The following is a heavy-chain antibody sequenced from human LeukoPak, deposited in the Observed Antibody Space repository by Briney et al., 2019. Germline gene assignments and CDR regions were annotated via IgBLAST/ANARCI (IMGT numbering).Heavy chain of an antibody. D-gene: IGHD5-18*01. J-gene: IGHJ4*02. Sequence: GGSLRLSCADSGFIFSNYWPSWVRQAPGKGLEWVANMNEDGSHVYYVGSVKGRFTISRDNAKSSLYLQMNSLRAEDTAIYYCATHSGFRHDFWGQGTLVTVSS. CDR2: MNEDGSHV. V-gene: IGHV3-7*01. CDR3: ATHSGFRHDF. CDR1: GFIFSNYW.